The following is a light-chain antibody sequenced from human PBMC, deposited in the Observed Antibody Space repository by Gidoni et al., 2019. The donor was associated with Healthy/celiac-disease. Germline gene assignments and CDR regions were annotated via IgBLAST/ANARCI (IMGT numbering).Light chain of an antibody. Sequence: QSVLPPPPSASGTPRTRVTISCSGSSSNIGSNTVNWYQQLPGTAPKLLIYSNNQRPSGVPDRFSGSKSGTSASLAISGLQSEDEADYYCAAWDDSLNGVVFGGGTKLTVL. CDR1: SSNIGSNT. J-gene: IGLJ2*01. CDR3: AAWDDSLNGVV. CDR2: SNN. V-gene: IGLV1-44*01.